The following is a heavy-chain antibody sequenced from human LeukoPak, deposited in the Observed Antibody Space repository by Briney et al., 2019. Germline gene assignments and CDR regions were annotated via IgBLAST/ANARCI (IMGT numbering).Heavy chain of an antibody. V-gene: IGHV4-34*01. CDR3: ARDRGLELGDDAFDI. Sequence: SETLSLTCAVYGGSFSGYYWSWIRQPPGKGLEWIGEINHSGSTNYNPSLKSRVTISVDTSKNQFSLKLSSVTAADTAVYYCARDRGLELGDDAFDIWGQGTMVTVSS. D-gene: IGHD1-7*01. J-gene: IGHJ3*02. CDR2: INHSGST. CDR1: GGSFSGYY.